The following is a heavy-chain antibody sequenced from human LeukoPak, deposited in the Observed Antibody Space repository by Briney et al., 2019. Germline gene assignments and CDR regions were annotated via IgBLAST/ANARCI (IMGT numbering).Heavy chain of an antibody. CDR2: IIPIFGIA. V-gene: IGHV1-69*04. CDR3: ARDTDSSGFDY. J-gene: IGHJ4*02. CDR1: GGTFSSYA. Sequence: SVRVSCKASGGTFSSYAISWVRQAPGQGLEWMGRIIPIFGIANYAQKFQGRVTITADKSTSTAYMELSSLRSEDTAVYYCARDTDSSGFDYWGQGTLVTVSS. D-gene: IGHD3-22*01.